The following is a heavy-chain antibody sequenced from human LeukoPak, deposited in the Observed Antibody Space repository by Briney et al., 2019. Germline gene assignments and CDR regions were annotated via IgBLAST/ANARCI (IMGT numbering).Heavy chain of an antibody. CDR1: GFTFSNSA. D-gene: IGHD1-26*01. CDR3: ATLPPELLINY. V-gene: IGHV3-21*01. Sequence: GGSLRLSCAASGFTFSNSAMSWVRQAPGKGLEWVSSISSSSSYIYYADSVKGRFTISRDNAKNSLYLQMNSLRAEDTAVYYCATLPPELLINYWGQGTLVTVSS. J-gene: IGHJ4*02. CDR2: ISSSSSYI.